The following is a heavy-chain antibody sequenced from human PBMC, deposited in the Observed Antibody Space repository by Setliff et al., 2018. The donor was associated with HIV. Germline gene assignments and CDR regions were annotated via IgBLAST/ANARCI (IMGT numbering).Heavy chain of an antibody. D-gene: IGHD6-19*01. J-gene: IGHJ4*02. V-gene: IGHV3-30-3*01. CDR3: ARDKGIAVAGRLDY. CDR1: GFTFSSDA. CDR2: ISYDGSNK. Sequence: EGSLRLSCAASGFTFSSDAMHWVRQAPGKGLEWVGVISYDGSNKYYADSVKGRFTISRDNSKNTLYLQMNSLRAEDTAVYYCARDKGIAVAGRLDYWGQGTLVTVSS.